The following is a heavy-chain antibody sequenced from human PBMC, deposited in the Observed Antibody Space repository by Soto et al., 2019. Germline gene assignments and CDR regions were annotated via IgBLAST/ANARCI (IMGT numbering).Heavy chain of an antibody. CDR2: IYYSGST. V-gene: IGHV4-39*02. J-gene: IGHJ4*02. CDR1: GGSISSSSYY. Sequence: SLTCTVSGGSISSSSYYWGWIRQPPGKGLEWIGSIYYSGSTYYNPSLKSRVTISVDTSKNQFSLKLSSVTAADTAVYYCARDFKDLGWGQGTLVTVSS. CDR3: ARDFKDLG.